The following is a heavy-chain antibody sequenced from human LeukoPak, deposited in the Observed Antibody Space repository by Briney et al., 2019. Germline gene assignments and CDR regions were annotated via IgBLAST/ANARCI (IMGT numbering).Heavy chain of an antibody. CDR3: ARGEYDFWSGYYTGTSYTFDY. D-gene: IGHD3-3*01. J-gene: IGHJ4*02. Sequence: GGSLRLSCAASGFTFSSYSMNWVRQAPGKGLEWVSSISSSSSYIYYADSVKGRFTISRDNAKNSLYLQMNSLRAEDPAVYYCARGEYDFWSGYYTGTSYTFDYWGQGTLVTVSS. CDR1: GFTFSSYS. V-gene: IGHV3-21*01. CDR2: ISSSSSYI.